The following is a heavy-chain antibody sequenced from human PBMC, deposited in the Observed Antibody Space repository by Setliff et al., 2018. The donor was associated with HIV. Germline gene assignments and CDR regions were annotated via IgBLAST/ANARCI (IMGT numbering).Heavy chain of an antibody. CDR3: SRSQGIGNHYMDV. CDR2: ISYRSSYI. Sequence: GGSLRLSCAASDFTFSTYCMNWVRQAPGKGLEWISSISYRSSYIYYSDSVKGRFTISRNGAENSLFLQLNSLRDEDTAVYYCSRSQGIGNHYMDVWGTGTTVTVSS. J-gene: IGHJ6*03. V-gene: IGHV3-21*01. CDR1: DFTFSTYC. D-gene: IGHD2-15*01.